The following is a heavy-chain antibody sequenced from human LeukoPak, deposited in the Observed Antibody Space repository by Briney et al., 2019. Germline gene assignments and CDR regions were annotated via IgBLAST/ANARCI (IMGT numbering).Heavy chain of an antibody. Sequence: GGSLRLSCAASGFTFSSYVMSWVRQAPGKGLEWVSGISGSGDTIYYAGSVKGRFTISRDNSKNTLYLQMNSLRTEDTAVYYCAKAYLLDYWGQGTLVTVSS. V-gene: IGHV3-23*01. CDR3: AKAYLLDY. J-gene: IGHJ4*02. D-gene: IGHD2-2*02. CDR2: ISGSGDTI. CDR1: GFTFSSYV.